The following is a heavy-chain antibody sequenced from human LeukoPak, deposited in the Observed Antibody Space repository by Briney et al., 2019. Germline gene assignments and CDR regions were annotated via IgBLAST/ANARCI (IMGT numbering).Heavy chain of an antibody. CDR2: IIPIIGTA. CDR3: AREHDYDILTGYFHDAFDI. CDR1: GGTFSSYA. J-gene: IGHJ3*02. D-gene: IGHD3-9*01. V-gene: IGHV1-69*13. Sequence: ASVKVSCKASGGTFSSYAISWVRQALGQGLEWMGGIIPIIGTANYAQKFQGRVTITADESTSTAYMELSSLRSEDTAVYYCAREHDYDILTGYFHDAFDIWGQGTMVTVSS.